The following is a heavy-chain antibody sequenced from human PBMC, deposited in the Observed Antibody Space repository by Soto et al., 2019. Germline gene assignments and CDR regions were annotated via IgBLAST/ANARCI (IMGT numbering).Heavy chain of an antibody. V-gene: IGHV3-48*02. D-gene: IGHD3-10*01. CDR1: GFTFSDYG. CDR2: ISSSGRNI. CDR3: SDDEDGDSDFDS. Sequence: EVQLVESGGGLVQPGGSLRLSCAASGFTFSDYGMNWIRQAPGKGLEWLSYISSSGRNIYYAESIRGRFSISRDNAKNLVYLQMDSLRDEDTAVYFCSDDEDGDSDFDSWGQGTLVTVSS. J-gene: IGHJ4*02.